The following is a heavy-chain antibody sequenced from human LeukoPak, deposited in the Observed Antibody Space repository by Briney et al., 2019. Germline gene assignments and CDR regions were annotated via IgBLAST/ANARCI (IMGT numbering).Heavy chain of an antibody. V-gene: IGHV3-7*05. CDR2: IKQDGSEK. D-gene: IGHD2-8*01. CDR3: ASLTSGLYCTNGVCYTNYARYYYYGMDV. J-gene: IGHJ6*02. CDR1: GFTFSSYW. Sequence: PGGSLRLSCAASGFTFSSYWMSWVRQAPGKGPGWVANIKQDGSEKYNVHSVKGRFTISRDNAKNSLYLQMNSLRAEDTAVYYCASLTSGLYCTNGVCYTNYARYYYYGMDVWGQGTTVTVSS.